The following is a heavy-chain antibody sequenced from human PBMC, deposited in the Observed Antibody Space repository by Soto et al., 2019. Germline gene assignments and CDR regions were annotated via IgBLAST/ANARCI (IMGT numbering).Heavy chain of an antibody. D-gene: IGHD6-6*01. CDR1: GFTFSSYG. V-gene: IGHV3-33*01. CDR3: ARDRSREAARGGGYYYYGMDV. Sequence: GGSLRLSCAASGFTFSSYGMHWVRQAPGKGLEWVAVIWYDGSNKYYADSVKGRFTISRDNSKNTLYLQMNSLRAEDTAVYYCARDRSREAARGGGYYYYGMDVWGQGTTVTVSS. J-gene: IGHJ6*02. CDR2: IWYDGSNK.